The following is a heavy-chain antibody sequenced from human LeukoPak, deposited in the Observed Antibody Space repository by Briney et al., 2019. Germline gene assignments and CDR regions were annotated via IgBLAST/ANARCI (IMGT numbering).Heavy chain of an antibody. V-gene: IGHV3-9*01. J-gene: IGHJ4*02. CDR3: ANRYY. CDR1: GFTFDDYA. Sequence: PGGSLRLSCAASGFTFDDYAMHWVRQAPGKGLEWVSGISWNSGSIGYADSVKGRFTISRDNAKSSLYLQMNSLRAEDTALYYCANRYYWGQGTLVTVSS. CDR2: ISWNSGSI.